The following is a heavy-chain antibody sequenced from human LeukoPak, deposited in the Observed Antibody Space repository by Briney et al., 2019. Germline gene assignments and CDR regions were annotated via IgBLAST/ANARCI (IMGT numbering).Heavy chain of an antibody. V-gene: IGHV3-48*01. J-gene: IGHJ4*02. CDR2: ISSSSSTI. Sequence: QPGGSLRLSCAASGFTFSSYSMNWVRQAPGKGLEWVSYISSSSSTIYYADSVKGRFTISRDNAKNSLYLQMNSLRAEDTAVYYCARDPTRMVYAIPHYFDYWGQGTLVTVSS. D-gene: IGHD2-8*01. CDR3: ARDPTRMVYAIPHYFDY. CDR1: GFTFSSYS.